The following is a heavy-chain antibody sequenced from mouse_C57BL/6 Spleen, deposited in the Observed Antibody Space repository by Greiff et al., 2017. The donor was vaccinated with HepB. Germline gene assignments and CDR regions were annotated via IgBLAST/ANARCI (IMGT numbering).Heavy chain of an antibody. CDR3: ARGPLFYGSSYGFDY. CDR2: INPSTGGT. J-gene: IGHJ2*01. Sequence: VQLQQSGPELVKPGASVKISCKASGYSFTGYYMNWVKQSPEKSLEWIGEINPSTGGTTYNQKFKAKATLTVDKSSSTAYMQLKSLTSEDSAVYYCARGPLFYGSSYGFDYWGQGTTRTVTS. V-gene: IGHV1-42*01. D-gene: IGHD1-1*01. CDR1: GYSFTGYY.